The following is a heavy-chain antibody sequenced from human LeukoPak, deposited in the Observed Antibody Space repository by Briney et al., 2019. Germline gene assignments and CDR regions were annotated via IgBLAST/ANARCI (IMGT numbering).Heavy chain of an antibody. J-gene: IGHJ6*02. D-gene: IGHD6-13*01. CDR1: GFTFSSYS. CDR3: ATVPPVELVREGGPYYYYYGMDV. V-gene: IGHV3-21*01. Sequence: GGSLRLSCAASGFTFSSYSMNWVRQAPGKGLEWVSSISSSSSYIYYADSVKGRFTISRDNAKNSLYLQMNSLRAEDTAVYYCATVPPVELVREGGPYYYYYGMDVWGQGTTVTVSS. CDR2: ISSSSSYI.